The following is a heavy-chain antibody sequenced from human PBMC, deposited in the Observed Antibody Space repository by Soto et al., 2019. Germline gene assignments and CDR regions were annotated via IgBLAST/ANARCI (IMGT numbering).Heavy chain of an antibody. CDR1: GGSITSGNW. J-gene: IGHJ3*02. D-gene: IGHD3-10*01. Sequence: SETLSVTCVVSGGSITSGNWWSWVRQPPGKGLEWIGEVCHGGSTNYNPSLKSRVTISVDTSKNEYSVRLSSVTAADTAMYYCARRYGSAFDIWGQGTMVTASS. V-gene: IGHV4-4*02. CDR3: ARRYGSAFDI. CDR2: VCHGGST.